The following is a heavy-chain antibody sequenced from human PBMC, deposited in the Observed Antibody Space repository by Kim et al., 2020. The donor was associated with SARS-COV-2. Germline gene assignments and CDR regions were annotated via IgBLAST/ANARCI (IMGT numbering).Heavy chain of an antibody. CDR2: INRNGGGT. D-gene: IGHD2-21*01. CDR3: AREAEGEFDL. Sequence: GGSLRLSCSASGFTLSGFVMHWVRQAPGKGLEHVSGINRNGGGTFYTDSVKGRFTISRDNSKNTLYYQMNSLTTEDTAVYFCAREAEGEFDLWGQGTLVTVPS. CDR1: GFTLSGFV. V-gene: IGHV3-64*04. J-gene: IGHJ5*02.